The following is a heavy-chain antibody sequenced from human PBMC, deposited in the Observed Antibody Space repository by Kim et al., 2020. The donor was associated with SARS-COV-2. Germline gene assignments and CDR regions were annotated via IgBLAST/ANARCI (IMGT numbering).Heavy chain of an antibody. J-gene: IGHJ4*02. CDR2: SFYSETT. D-gene: IGHD2-21*01. CDR1: GGSISTADYY. Sequence: SETLSLTCTVSGGSISTADYYWDWIRQSPGKGLEWIGYSFYSETTNLNPSLKSRVLMSLHSAKNQFFLKLKSVTAADTAAYYCARGLVVIGNYVDQWGQG. V-gene: IGHV4-30-4*01. CDR3: ARGLVVIGNYVDQ.